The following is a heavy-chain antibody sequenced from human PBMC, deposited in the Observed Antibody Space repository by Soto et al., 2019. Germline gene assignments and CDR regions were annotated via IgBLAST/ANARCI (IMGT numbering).Heavy chain of an antibody. J-gene: IGHJ3*02. V-gene: IGHV4-31*03. Sequence: QVQLQESGPGLVKPSQTLSLTCSVSGVSINSGGYYWSWIRHHPGKGLEWIGYIYYTGHTFYNPSPKSRVAMSLDTSKNQFSLKLSSVTAADTAVYSCARGSQLERDALDIWGQGTMVTVSS. CDR3: ARGSQLERDALDI. CDR1: GVSINSGGYY. CDR2: IYYTGHT. D-gene: IGHD1-1*01.